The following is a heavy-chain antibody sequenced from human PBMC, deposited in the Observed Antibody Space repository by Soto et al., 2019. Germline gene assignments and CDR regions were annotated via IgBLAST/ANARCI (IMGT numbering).Heavy chain of an antibody. CDR3: ARTSIWSGYPYYYSMDV. CDR2: INPNSGGT. Sequence: ASVKVSCKASGYTFTGYYMHWVRQAPGQGLEWMGWINPNSGGTNYAQKFQGRVTMTRDTSISTAYMELSRLRSDDTAVYYCARTSIWSGYPYYYSMDVWGQGTTVTVSS. D-gene: IGHD3-3*01. V-gene: IGHV1-2*02. CDR1: GYTFTGYY. J-gene: IGHJ6*02.